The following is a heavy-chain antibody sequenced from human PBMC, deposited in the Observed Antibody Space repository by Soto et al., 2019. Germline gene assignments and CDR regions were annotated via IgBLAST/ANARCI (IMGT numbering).Heavy chain of an antibody. CDR1: GFTVSSNY. Sequence: EVQLVESGGGLIQPGGSLRLSCAASGFTVSSNYMSWVRQAPGKGLEWVSVIYSGGSANYADSVKGRFTISRDNSKNTLYLQMNSLRAEDTAVYYCASDTSRDVYNFLGWYFDLWGRGALVTVSS. CDR2: IYSGGSA. J-gene: IGHJ2*01. V-gene: IGHV3-53*01. D-gene: IGHD2-2*01. CDR3: ASDTSRDVYNFLGWYFDL.